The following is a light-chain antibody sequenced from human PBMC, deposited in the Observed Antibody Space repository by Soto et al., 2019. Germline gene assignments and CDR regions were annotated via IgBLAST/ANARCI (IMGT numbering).Light chain of an antibody. J-gene: IGKJ3*01. CDR3: QGSYGTSFT. CDR1: QRISDN. V-gene: IGKV1-39*01. CDR2: VAS. Sequence: DIQLTQFPSSLSASVGDRVTMTCRTSQRISDNLHWYQQKPGKAPNLLIYVASNLQTGVPSRFRGGGSGTEFTLTITSLEPADFATYYCQGSYGTSFTFGPGTRVDMK.